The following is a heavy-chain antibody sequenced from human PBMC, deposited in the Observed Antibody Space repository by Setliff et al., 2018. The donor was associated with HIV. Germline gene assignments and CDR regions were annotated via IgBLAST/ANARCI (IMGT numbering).Heavy chain of an antibody. Sequence: GASVKVSCKASGYLFTDYFIHWVRQAPGQGLEWMGWISPHNGDRKIPQRFRGRVTMTRDTSISTVYMELSSLTSEDTAVYYCATVRGYYYDSSGREYFQHWGQGTLVTVSS. D-gene: IGHD3-22*01. CDR3: ATVRGYYYDSSGREYFQH. CDR1: GYLFTDYF. V-gene: IGHV1-2*02. J-gene: IGHJ1*01. CDR2: ISPHNGDR.